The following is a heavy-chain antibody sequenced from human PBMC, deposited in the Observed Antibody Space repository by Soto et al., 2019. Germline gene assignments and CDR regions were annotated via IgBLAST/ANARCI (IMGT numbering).Heavy chain of an antibody. D-gene: IGHD5-12*01. CDR2: IDSSSKTI. V-gene: IGHV3-48*02. J-gene: IGHJ4*02. Sequence: GGSLRLSCVASGLTFSRYSMNWVRQAPGKGLEWLSYIDSSSKTIYYAESVKGRFIISRDNAKNSLYLQMNSLRDEDTAVYHCARGGVATFCGDSWGKGTLVTVSS. CDR3: ARGGVATFCGDS. CDR1: GLTFSRYS.